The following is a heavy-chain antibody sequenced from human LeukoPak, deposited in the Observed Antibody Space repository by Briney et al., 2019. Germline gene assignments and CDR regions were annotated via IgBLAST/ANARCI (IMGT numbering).Heavy chain of an antibody. J-gene: IGHJ5*02. CDR3: ARLAYYYDSRSHPQRWFDP. Sequence: GRSLRLSCAASGFTFDDYAMHWVRQAPGKGLEWVSGISWNSGSIGYADSVKGRFTISRDNAKNSLYLQMNSLRAEDTAVYYCARLAYYYDSRSHPQRWFDPWGQGTLVTVSS. CDR1: GFTFDDYA. D-gene: IGHD3-22*01. CDR2: ISWNSGSI. V-gene: IGHV3-9*01.